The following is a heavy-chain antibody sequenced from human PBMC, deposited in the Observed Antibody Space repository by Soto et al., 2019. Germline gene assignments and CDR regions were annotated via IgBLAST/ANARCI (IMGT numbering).Heavy chain of an antibody. CDR3: ARVSIAVAGIAYYFDY. J-gene: IGHJ4*02. V-gene: IGHV3-30-3*01. CDR1: GFSFSSCA. Sequence: QVQLVESGGGVVQPGRSLRLSCAASGFSFSSCAMHWVRQAPGKGLEWVAVVSHDGSNKYYADSVKGRVTISRDNSINTVYVQMNSLRAEDTAVYYCARVSIAVAGIAYYFDYWGQGTLVTVSS. D-gene: IGHD6-19*01. CDR2: VSHDGSNK.